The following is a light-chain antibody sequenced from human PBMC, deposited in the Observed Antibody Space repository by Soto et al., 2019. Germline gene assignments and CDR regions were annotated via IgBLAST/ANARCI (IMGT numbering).Light chain of an antibody. CDR2: LEGSGSY. CDR1: SWHSSYI. Sequence: QLVLTQSSSAYASLGSSVKLTCTLSSWHSSYIIAWHQQQPGKAPRYLMKLEGSGSYNKGSGVPDRFSGSSSGADRYLTISNLQFEDEADYYCETWDSNTVVFGGGTKLTVL. CDR3: ETWDSNTVV. V-gene: IGLV4-60*02. J-gene: IGLJ2*01.